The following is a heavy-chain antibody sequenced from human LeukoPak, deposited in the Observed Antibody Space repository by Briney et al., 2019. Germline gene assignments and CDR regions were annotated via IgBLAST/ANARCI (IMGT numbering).Heavy chain of an antibody. CDR1: GGSISSYY. V-gene: IGHV4-59*08. J-gene: IGHJ4*02. Sequence: PSETLSLTCTVSGGSISSYYWSWIPDPPGKGLEWIGYIYYRGSTNYNPSLKSRVTISVDTSNNQFSLKLSSVTAADTAVYYCARHRSSGREYEYYFDYWGQGTLVTVSS. CDR3: ARHRSSGREYEYYFDY. D-gene: IGHD6-19*01. CDR2: IYYRGST.